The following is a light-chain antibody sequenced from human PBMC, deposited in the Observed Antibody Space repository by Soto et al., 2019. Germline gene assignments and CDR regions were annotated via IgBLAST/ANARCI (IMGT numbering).Light chain of an antibody. V-gene: IGLV2-14*01. CDR2: EVS. J-gene: IGLJ3*02. Sequence: QSAMTQPASVSGSPGQSITISCTGTSSDVGGYNYVSWYQQHPVKAPKLMIYEVSNRPSGVSNRFSGSKSGNTSSLTISGLKAEDAADYYCSSYTSSSTRVFGGGTKLTVL. CDR3: SSYTSSSTRV. CDR1: SSDVGGYNY.